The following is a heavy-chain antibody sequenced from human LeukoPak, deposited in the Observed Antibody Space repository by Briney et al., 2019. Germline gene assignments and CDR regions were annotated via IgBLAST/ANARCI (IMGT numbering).Heavy chain of an antibody. J-gene: IGHJ5*02. CDR1: GGSISSYY. V-gene: IGHV4-59*01. CDR3: ARAYYYGSGSYYTKNWFDP. CDR2: IYYSGST. D-gene: IGHD3-10*01. Sequence: SETLSLTCTVSGGSISSYYWSWIRQPPGKGLEWIGYIYYSGSTNYNPSLKSRVTISVDTSKNQFSLKLSSVTAADTAVYYCARAYYYGSGSYYTKNWFDPWGQGTLVTVSS.